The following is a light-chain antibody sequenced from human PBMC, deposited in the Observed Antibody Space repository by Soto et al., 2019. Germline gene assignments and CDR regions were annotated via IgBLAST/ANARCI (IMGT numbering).Light chain of an antibody. Sequence: QSVLTQPPSASGTPGQRVTISCSGSYSNFGSNIVNWYQHFPGTAPKLLIYNNNKRPSGVPDRFSASKSGTSATLAISGLRGDDDGDDFCAAWDDTADAYGFGGGTQLTVL. CDR2: NNN. CDR3: AAWDDTADAYG. J-gene: IGLJ7*01. V-gene: IGLV1-44*01. CDR1: YSNFGSNI.